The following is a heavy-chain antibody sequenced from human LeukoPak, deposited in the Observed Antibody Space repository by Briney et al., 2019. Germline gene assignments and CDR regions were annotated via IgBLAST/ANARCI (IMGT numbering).Heavy chain of an antibody. V-gene: IGHV3-33*01. J-gene: IGHJ6*02. D-gene: IGHD2-2*01. CDR3: ARGGHCSTTSCSNYDGMDV. CDR2: TWYDGSNK. CDR1: GFIFSSYG. Sequence: GGSLRLSCAASGFIFSSYGMHWVRQAPGKGLEWVAATWYDGSNKYYADSVKGRFTISRDNSKNTLYLQMDSLRAEDTAVYFCARGGHCSTTSCSNYDGMDVWGQGTTVTVSS.